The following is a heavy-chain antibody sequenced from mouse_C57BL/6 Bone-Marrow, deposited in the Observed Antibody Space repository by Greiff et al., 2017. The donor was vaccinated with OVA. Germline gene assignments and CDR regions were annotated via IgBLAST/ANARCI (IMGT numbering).Heavy chain of an antibody. CDR1: GYTFTSYW. J-gene: IGHJ3*01. CDR2: IDPSDSYT. CDR3: ARDGYFAY. D-gene: IGHD2-3*01. Sequence: QVQLQQPGAELVMPGASVKLSCKASGYTFTSYWMHWVKQRPGQGLEWIGEIDPSDSYTNYNQKFKGKSTLTVDKSSSTAYRQLSSLTSEDSAVYYCARDGYFAYWGQGTLVTVSA. V-gene: IGHV1-69*01.